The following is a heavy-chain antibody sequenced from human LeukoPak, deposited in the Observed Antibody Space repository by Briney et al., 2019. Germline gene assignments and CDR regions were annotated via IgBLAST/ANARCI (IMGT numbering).Heavy chain of an antibody. CDR2: FHNSGTS. J-gene: IGHJ4*02. CDR3: ASDMYSYTDY. V-gene: IGHV4-59*12. CDR1: DDSISDYY. D-gene: IGHD5-18*01. Sequence: SETLSLTCTVSDDSISDYYRGWIRQPPGKGLEWIGYFHNSGTSTYNPSLKSRVTISADTSKNQFSLKLSSVTAADTAVYYCASDMYSYTDYWGQGTLVTVSS.